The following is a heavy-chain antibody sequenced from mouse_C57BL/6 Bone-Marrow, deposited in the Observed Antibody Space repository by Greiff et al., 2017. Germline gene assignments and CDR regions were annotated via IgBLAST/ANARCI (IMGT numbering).Heavy chain of an antibody. CDR1: GYTFTSYG. J-gene: IGHJ1*03. V-gene: IGHV1-81*01. D-gene: IGHD1-1*01. CDR2: IYPRSGNT. Sequence: VKLQESGAELARPGASVKLSCKASGYTFTSYGISWVKQRTGQGLEWIGEIYPRSGNTYYNEKFKGKATLTADKSSSTAYMELCSLTSEDSAVYFCARSSSYWYFDVWGTGTTVTVSS. CDR3: ARSSSYWYFDV.